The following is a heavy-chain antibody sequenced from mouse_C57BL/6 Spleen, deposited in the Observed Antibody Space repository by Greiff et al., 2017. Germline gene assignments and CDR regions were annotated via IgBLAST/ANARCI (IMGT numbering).Heavy chain of an antibody. D-gene: IGHD3-2*02. J-gene: IGHJ4*01. CDR1: GYTFTSYW. CDR3: ARNPRTQLRLPDY. CDR2: IDPSDSYT. V-gene: IGHV1-69*01. Sequence: QVQLQQPGAELVMPGASVKLSCKASGYTFTSYWMHWVKQRPGQGLEWIGEIDPSDSYTNYNQKFKGKSTLTVDKSSSTAYMQLSSLTSEDSAVYYCARNPRTQLRLPDYWGQGTSVTVSS.